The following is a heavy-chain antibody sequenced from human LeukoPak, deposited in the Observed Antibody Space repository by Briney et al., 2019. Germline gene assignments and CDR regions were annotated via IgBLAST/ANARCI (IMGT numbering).Heavy chain of an antibody. V-gene: IGHV5-51*01. CDR2: SYLGDSDT. J-gene: IGHJ3*02. CDR1: GYNFISYW. CDR3: ARPLGAIYYDAFDI. D-gene: IGHD1-26*01. Sequence: GESLKISCKGFGYNFISYWIAWVRQMPGKGLEWMGISYLGDSDTRYSPSFQGQVTISVDKSISTAYLQWSSLKAPDTAMYYCARPLGAIYYDAFDIWGQGTMVTVSS.